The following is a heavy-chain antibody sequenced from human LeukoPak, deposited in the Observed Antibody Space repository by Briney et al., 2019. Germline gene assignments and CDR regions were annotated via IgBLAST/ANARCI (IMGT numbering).Heavy chain of an antibody. CDR2: ISSHSNYI. D-gene: IGHD3-10*01. J-gene: IGHJ4*02. V-gene: IGHV3-21*01. CDR3: AHLPSSGTGIVDY. Sequence: GGSLRLSCEASGFTFSSFGVNWVRQAPGKGLEWVSSISSHSNYIYYADSVKGRFTISRDNAKNSLYLQMNSLRAEDTAVYYCAHLPSSGTGIVDYWGQGTLVTVSS. CDR1: GFTFSSFG.